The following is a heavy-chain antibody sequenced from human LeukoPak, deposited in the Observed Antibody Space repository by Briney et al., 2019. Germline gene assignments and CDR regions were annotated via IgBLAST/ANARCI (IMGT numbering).Heavy chain of an antibody. CDR1: GFTFDDYW. V-gene: IGHV3-7*01. J-gene: IGHJ4*02. CDR3: ARGGTSGYSSTRHFWGGNYYFDY. CDR2: INQDGSGK. D-gene: IGHD2-2*01. Sequence: SGGSLRLSCGASGFTFDDYWMSWVRQAPGQGLEWVANINQDGSGKYYLDSAKGRFTISRDNARNSLYLQVNSLRAEDTAVYYCARGGTSGYSSTRHFWGGNYYFDYWGQGSLVTVSS.